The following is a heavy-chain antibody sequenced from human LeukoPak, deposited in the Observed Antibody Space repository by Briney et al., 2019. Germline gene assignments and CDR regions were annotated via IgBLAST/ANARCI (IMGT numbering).Heavy chain of an antibody. D-gene: IGHD7-27*01. CDR3: ARDPDWGAFDI. J-gene: IGHJ3*02. CDR2: IKEDGSEK. CDR1: GFTFSNAW. Sequence: PGGALRLSCASSGFTFSNAWMTWVGQAPGKGLDCVASIKEDGSEKYYVDSVKGRFTISRDNAKNSLYLQMNSLRAEDTALYYCARDPDWGAFDIWGQGTMVTVSS. V-gene: IGHV3-7*01.